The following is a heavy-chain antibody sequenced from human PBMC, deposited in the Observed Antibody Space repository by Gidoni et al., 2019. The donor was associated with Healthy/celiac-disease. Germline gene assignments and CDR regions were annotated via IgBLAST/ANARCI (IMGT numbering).Heavy chain of an antibody. Sequence: EVQLVESGGGLVKPGGSLRLSCAASGFTFSNAWMSWVRQAPGKGLEWVGRIKSKTDGGTTDYAAPVKGRFTISRDDSKNTLYLQMNSLKTEDTAVYYCTTFIGDYFPFDYWGQGTLDTVSS. CDR1: GFTFSNAW. CDR2: IKSKTDGGTT. J-gene: IGHJ4*02. V-gene: IGHV3-15*01. D-gene: IGHD4-17*01. CDR3: TTFIGDYFPFDY.